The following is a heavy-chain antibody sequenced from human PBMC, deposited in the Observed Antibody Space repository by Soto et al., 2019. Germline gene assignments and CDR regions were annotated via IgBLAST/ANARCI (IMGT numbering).Heavy chain of an antibody. Sequence: EVQLVESGGGLVKPGGSLRLSCAASGFTISNAWMSWVRQAPGKGLEWVGRIKSKSDGGTKKYAAPVTGRITISRDESKNRQYLQMNNLKREDTAVYYCTTDREMAATPYFDYWGQGTLVTVSS. CDR1: GFTISNAW. CDR3: TTDREMAATPYFDY. CDR2: IKSKSDGGTK. D-gene: IGHD6-19*01. V-gene: IGHV3-15*01. J-gene: IGHJ4*02.